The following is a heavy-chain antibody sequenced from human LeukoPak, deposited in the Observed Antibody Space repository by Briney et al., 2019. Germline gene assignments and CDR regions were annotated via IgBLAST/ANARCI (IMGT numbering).Heavy chain of an antibody. CDR3: ASVPPSKYYYDSSGYVNY. CDR2: ISSSSSYI. J-gene: IGHJ4*02. D-gene: IGHD3-22*01. CDR1: GFTFGDYA. V-gene: IGHV3-21*01. Sequence: GGSLRLSCTSSGFTFGDYAMSWVRQAPGKGLEWVSSISSSSSYIYYADSVKGRFTISRDNAKNSLYLQMNSLRAEDTAVYYCASVPPSKYYYDSSGYVNYWGQGTLVTVSS.